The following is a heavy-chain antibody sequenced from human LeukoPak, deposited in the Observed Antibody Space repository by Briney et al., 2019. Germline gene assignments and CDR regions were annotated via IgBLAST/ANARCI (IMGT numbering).Heavy chain of an antibody. CDR2: INHSGST. D-gene: IGHD4-17*01. CDR3: ARAHDYGDYSVDY. J-gene: IGHJ4*02. V-gene: IGHV4-34*01. Sequence: SETLSLTCAVYGGSFSGYYWSWIRQPPGKGLEWIGEINHSGSTNYNPSLKSRVTISVDTSKNQFFLKLSSVTAADTAVYYCARAHDYGDYSVDYWGQGTLVTVSS. CDR1: GGSFSGYY.